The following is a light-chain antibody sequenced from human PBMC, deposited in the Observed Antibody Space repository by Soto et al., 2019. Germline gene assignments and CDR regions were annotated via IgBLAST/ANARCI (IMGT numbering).Light chain of an antibody. CDR1: QTISSW. CDR3: QQYKSYSYT. V-gene: IGKV1-5*03. CDR2: KAS. J-gene: IGKJ2*01. Sequence: DIQVTQSPSTLSGSVGDRVTITRRASQTISSWLAWYQPEPGKAPKLLIYKASTLKSGVPSRFSGSGSGTEFSLTISSLQPDDFATYCCQQYKSYSYTFGQGTKV.